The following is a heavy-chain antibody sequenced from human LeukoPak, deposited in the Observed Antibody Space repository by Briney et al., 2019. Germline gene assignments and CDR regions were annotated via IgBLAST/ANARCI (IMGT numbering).Heavy chain of an antibody. CDR1: GGSISSYY. CDR2: IYYSGST. V-gene: IGHV4-59*01. CDR3: ARDLNGDYYFDY. Sequence: SETLSLTCTVSGGSISSYYWSWIRQPPGKGLEWIGYIYYSGSTNSNPSLKSRVTISVETSKYQFSLKLSSVTAADTAVYYCARDLNGDYYFDYWGQGTLVTVSS. D-gene: IGHD3-10*01. J-gene: IGHJ4*02.